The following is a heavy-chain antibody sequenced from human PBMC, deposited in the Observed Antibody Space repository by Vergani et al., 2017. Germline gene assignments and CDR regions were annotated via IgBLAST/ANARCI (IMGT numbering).Heavy chain of an antibody. Sequence: EVQLVESGGDLVQPGRSLRLSCTASGFTFGYYAMDWFRQAPGQGLEWVGGIRSKAYGQATIYAASVKGRFTISRDDSKSIAYLQMNNLQTEDTAMYYCVRDXVTMLRGRDALDIWGQGTMVTVSS. CDR1: GFTFGYYA. J-gene: IGHJ3*02. CDR2: IRSKAYGQAT. D-gene: IGHD3-10*01. CDR3: VRDXVTMLRGRDALDI. V-gene: IGHV3-49*03.